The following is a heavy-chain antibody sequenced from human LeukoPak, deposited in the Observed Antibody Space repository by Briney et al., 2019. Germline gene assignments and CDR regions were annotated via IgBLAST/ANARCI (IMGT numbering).Heavy chain of an antibody. CDR1: GFTVSSNY. CDR2: LYSAGNT. D-gene: IGHD5-12*01. Sequence: GALRLSFAASGFTVSSNYMNWVRQAPGKGLEWVSVLYSAGNTYYAYSVKGRFTISRDNSKNTLFLQMDSLRAEDTAVYYCARARDYIVVDFWGQGTLVTVSS. J-gene: IGHJ4*02. V-gene: IGHV3-66*02. CDR3: ARARDYIVVDF.